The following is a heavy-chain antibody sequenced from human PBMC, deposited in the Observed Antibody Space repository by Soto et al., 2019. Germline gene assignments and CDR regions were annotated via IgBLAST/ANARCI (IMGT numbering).Heavy chain of an antibody. J-gene: IGHJ4*02. V-gene: IGHV1-69*13. CDR1: GSTFSRYT. D-gene: IGHD2-15*01. Sequence: SVKVSCKASGSTFSRYTISWLRQAPGQGLEWMGGIIPIFGTANYAQKFQGRVTITADEYTSTAYMELSRLRSEDTAGYYCASDSAAPIVSGATQAHFDYWGQGTLVTVSS. CDR2: IIPIFGTA. CDR3: ASDSAAPIVSGATQAHFDY.